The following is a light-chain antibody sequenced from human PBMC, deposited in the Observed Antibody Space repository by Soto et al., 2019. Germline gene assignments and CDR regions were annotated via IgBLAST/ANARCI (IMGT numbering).Light chain of an antibody. Sequence: DIQMNQSPPTLSAFVGDRVTITCRASQSISNWLAWYQQKPGKAPKLLIYKASTLKSGVPSRFSGSGSGTEFTLTISSLQPDDFAPYYCQHYNSYSEAFGQGTKVDI. CDR1: QSISNW. CDR3: QHYNSYSEA. J-gene: IGKJ1*01. CDR2: KAS. V-gene: IGKV1-5*03.